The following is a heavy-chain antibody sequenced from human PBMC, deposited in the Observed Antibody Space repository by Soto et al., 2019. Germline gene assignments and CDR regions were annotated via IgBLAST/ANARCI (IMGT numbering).Heavy chain of an antibody. CDR2: INPNGGST. D-gene: IGHD5-18*01. J-gene: IGHJ6*02. Sequence: QVQLVQSGAEVKKPGASVKVSCRASGYTFINYYIQWVRQAPGQGLEWMGIINPNGGSTTYAQKFQGRVTLTRDTSTNTVNMELSSLRSEDTAVYYCAVVDTSMALSTYYCAMDVWGQGTTVIVSS. CDR1: GYTFINYY. V-gene: IGHV1-46*01. CDR3: AVVDTSMALSTYYCAMDV.